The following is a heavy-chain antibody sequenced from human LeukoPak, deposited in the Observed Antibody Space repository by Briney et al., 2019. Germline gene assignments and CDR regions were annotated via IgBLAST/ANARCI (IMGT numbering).Heavy chain of an antibody. CDR2: IDYSGTT. V-gene: IGHV4-39*02. D-gene: IGHD1-26*01. CDR1: GGSISSSGYY. Sequence: SETLSLTCTVSGGSISSSGYYWGWIRQPPGQGLEWLGTIDYSGTTYHNPSLKSRVTISIDTSKNHFSPKLNSVTAADTAVYYCTRDSGSWTVDYWGQGTLVTVSS. CDR3: TRDSGSWTVDY. J-gene: IGHJ4*02.